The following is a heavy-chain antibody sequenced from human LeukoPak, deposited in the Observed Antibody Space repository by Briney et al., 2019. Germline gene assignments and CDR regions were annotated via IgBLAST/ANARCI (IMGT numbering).Heavy chain of an antibody. Sequence: SETLSLTCTVSGGSISSYYWNWSRQAPGKGLEWIGFVSYTGTASYSPSLKGQVTISVATSKNQFSLKLTFVTAADTAVYYCVRGIEYHNWFDPWGQGTLVTVSS. V-gene: IGHV4-59*01. CDR2: VSYTGTA. D-gene: IGHD5-12*01. CDR3: VRGIEYHNWFDP. CDR1: GGSISSYY. J-gene: IGHJ5*02.